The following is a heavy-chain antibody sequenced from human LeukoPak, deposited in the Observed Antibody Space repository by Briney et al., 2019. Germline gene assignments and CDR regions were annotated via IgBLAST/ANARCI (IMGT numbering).Heavy chain of an antibody. D-gene: IGHD6-19*01. Sequence: GGSLRLSCAASGFSFSSYSMNWVRQAPGKGLEWVSSITSSSSYIYYADSVKGRFTISRDNAKKSVYLQMNSLRAEDTAVYYCARGSTYSSGWYTGFDYWGQGTLVTVSS. J-gene: IGHJ4*02. CDR3: ARGSTYSSGWYTGFDY. CDR2: ITSSSSYI. V-gene: IGHV3-21*01. CDR1: GFSFSSYS.